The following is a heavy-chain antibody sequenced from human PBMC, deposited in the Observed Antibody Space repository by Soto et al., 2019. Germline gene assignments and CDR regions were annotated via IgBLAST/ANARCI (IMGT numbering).Heavy chain of an antibody. V-gene: IGHV4-34*01. J-gene: IGHJ6*02. D-gene: IGHD3-22*01. CDR3: AGASSGYYYYYYGMDV. CDR1: GGSFSGYY. CDR2: INHSGST. Sequence: SETLSLTCAVYGGSFSGYYWSWIRQPPGKGLEWIGEINHSGSTNYNPSLKSRVTISVDTSKNQFSLKLSSVTAADTAVYYCAGASSGYYYYYYGMDVWGQGPTVTVYS.